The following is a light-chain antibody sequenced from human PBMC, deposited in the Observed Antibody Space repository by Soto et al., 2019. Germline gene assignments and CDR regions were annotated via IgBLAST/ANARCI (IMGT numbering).Light chain of an antibody. J-gene: IGKJ1*01. CDR3: QQYNSYSST. Sequence: DIQMTQSPSTLSASVGDRVTITCRASQSIGNWLAWYQQKPGKAPKLLIYDASSLESGVPSRFSGSGSGTEFTLTISSLQPDDFAAYYCQQYNSYSSTFGQGTKVDIK. CDR1: QSIGNW. V-gene: IGKV1-5*01. CDR2: DAS.